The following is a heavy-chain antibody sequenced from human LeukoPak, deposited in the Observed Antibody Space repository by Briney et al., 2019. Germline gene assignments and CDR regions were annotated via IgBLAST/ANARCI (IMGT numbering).Heavy chain of an antibody. CDR1: GFTFSSYS. Sequence: GGSLRLSCAASGFTFSSYSMNWVRQAPGKGLEWFSYIGGRGSNICYADSVKGRFTISRDNAKNSVSLQMNSLRAEDTAVYYCARWYSSGWYSDYWGQGTLVTVSS. CDR3: ARWYSSGWYSDY. V-gene: IGHV3-48*01. J-gene: IGHJ4*02. D-gene: IGHD6-19*01. CDR2: IGGRGSNI.